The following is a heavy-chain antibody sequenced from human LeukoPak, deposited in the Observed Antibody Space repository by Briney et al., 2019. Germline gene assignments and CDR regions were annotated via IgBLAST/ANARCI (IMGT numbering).Heavy chain of an antibody. CDR2: INPSGGST. D-gene: IGHD6-19*01. J-gene: IGHJ6*03. CDR3: ARDMGSFVAGRSGSYYYYYMDV. CDR1: GYTFTSYY. Sequence: RASVKVSCKASGYTFTSYYMHWVRQAPGQGLEWMGIINPSGGSTSYAQKFQGRVTMTRDTSTSTVYMELSSLRSEDTAVYYCARDMGSFVAGRSGSYYYYYMDVWGKGTTVTISS. V-gene: IGHV1-46*01.